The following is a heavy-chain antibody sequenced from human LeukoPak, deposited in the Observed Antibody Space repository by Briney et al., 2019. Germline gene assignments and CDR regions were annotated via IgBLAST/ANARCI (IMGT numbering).Heavy chain of an antibody. Sequence: SETLSLTCAVYGGSFSGYYWSWIRQPPGKGLEWIGYIHYSGSTNYNPSLKSRITISVDTSKNQFSLKLSSVTAADTAVYYCARVGDYYFDYWGQGTLVTVSS. CDR1: GGSFSGYY. CDR3: ARVGDYYFDY. J-gene: IGHJ4*02. D-gene: IGHD4-17*01. V-gene: IGHV4-59*01. CDR2: IHYSGST.